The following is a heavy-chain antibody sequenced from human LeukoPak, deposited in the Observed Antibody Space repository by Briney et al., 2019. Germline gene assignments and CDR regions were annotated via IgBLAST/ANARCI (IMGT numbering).Heavy chain of an antibody. V-gene: IGHV3-48*01. CDR2: ISSSSSTI. CDR3: AREVSARSGYFDY. D-gene: IGHD3-10*01. Sequence: PGGSLRLSCAASGFTFSSYSMNWVRQAPGKGLEWVSYISSSSSTIYYADSVKGRFTISRDNAKNSLYLQMNSLRAEDTAVYYCAREVSARSGYFDYWGQGTLVTVSS. J-gene: IGHJ4*02. CDR1: GFTFSSYS.